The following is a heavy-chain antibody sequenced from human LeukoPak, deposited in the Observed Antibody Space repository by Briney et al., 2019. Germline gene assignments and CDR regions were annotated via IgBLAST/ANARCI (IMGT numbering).Heavy chain of an antibody. CDR3: ARESREDTAMIFTD. CDR2: IYYSGST. D-gene: IGHD5-18*01. V-gene: IGHV4-39*07. CDR1: GGSISSSSYY. J-gene: IGHJ4*02. Sequence: SETLSLTCTVSGGSISSSSYYWGWIRQPPGKGLEWIGSIYYSGSTYYNPSLKSRVTISVDTSKNQFSLKLSSVTAADTAVYYCARESREDTAMIFTDWGQGTLVTVSS.